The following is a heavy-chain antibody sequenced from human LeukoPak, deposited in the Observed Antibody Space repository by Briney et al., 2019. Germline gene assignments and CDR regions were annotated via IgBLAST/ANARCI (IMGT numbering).Heavy chain of an antibody. D-gene: IGHD3-22*01. CDR3: ARVRYPYYYDSSGPYYYYGMDV. J-gene: IGHJ6*02. Sequence: SVKVSCKASGGTFSSNAISWVRQAPGQGLEWMGGIIPIFGTANYAQKFQGRVTITADESTSTAYMELSSLRSEDTAVYYCARVRYPYYYDSSGPYYYYGMDVWGQGTTVTVSS. CDR1: GGTFSSNA. V-gene: IGHV1-69*13. CDR2: IIPIFGTA.